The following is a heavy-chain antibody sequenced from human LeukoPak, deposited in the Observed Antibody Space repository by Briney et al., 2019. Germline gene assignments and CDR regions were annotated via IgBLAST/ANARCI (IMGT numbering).Heavy chain of an antibody. CDR3: ARHLNAGSVGAPLYFDS. J-gene: IGHJ4*02. V-gene: IGHV5-51*01. Sequence: GESLKISRKAFGYRFTTYWLGRVRPIPGKGLGWMGINYPGDSDTRYSPYFQGHVIMSVDKSISTAYLQWSSLKASDTAMYYYARHLNAGSVGAPLYFDSWGQGTLVTVSS. D-gene: IGHD1-26*01. CDR1: GYRFTTYW. CDR2: NYPGDSDT.